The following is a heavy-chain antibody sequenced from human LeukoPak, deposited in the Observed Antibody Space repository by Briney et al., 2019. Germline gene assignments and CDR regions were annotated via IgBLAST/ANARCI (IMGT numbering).Heavy chain of an antibody. J-gene: IGHJ3*02. CDR1: GYIFTSYY. CDR2: INPIGAST. Sequence: GASVKVSCKASGYIFTSYYIHWVRQAPGQGLQWLGVINPIGASTIYAQNFQGRVTMTRDTSTSTVYMELSSLRSEDTAVYYCARSQYLLNRDALDIWGQGKMVTASS. D-gene: IGHD1-14*01. CDR3: ARSQYLLNRDALDI. V-gene: IGHV1-46*01.